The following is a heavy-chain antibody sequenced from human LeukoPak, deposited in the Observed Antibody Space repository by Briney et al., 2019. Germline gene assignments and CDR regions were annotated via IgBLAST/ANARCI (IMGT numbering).Heavy chain of an antibody. Sequence: SETLSLTCTVSGGSISSSSYYWSWIRQPPGKGLEWIGEINHSGSTNYNPSLKSRVTISVDTSKNQFSLKLSSVTAADTAVYYCATHYIAAGSWFDPWGQGTLVTVSS. CDR1: GGSISSSSYY. CDR3: ATHYIAAGSWFDP. V-gene: IGHV4-39*07. D-gene: IGHD6-25*01. J-gene: IGHJ5*02. CDR2: INHSGST.